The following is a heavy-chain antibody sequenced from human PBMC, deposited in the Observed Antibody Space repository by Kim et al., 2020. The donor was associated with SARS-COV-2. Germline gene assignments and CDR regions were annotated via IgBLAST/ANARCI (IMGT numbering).Heavy chain of an antibody. CDR3: ASIRVHTIFGVVASSYNWFDP. CDR2: INHSGST. J-gene: IGHJ5*02. D-gene: IGHD3-3*01. CDR1: GGSFSGYY. Sequence: SETLSLTCAVYGGSFSGYYWSWIRQPPGKGLEWIGEINHSGSTNYNPSLKSRVTISVDTSKNQFSLRLSSVTAADTAVYYWASIRVHTIFGVVASSYNWFDPWGQGTLVTVSS. V-gene: IGHV4-34*01.